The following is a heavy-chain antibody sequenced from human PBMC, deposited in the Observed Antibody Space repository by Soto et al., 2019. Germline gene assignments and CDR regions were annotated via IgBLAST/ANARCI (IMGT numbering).Heavy chain of an antibody. CDR2: MYSGGTT. CDR3: ARHAVAGNYYFYYLDV. V-gene: IGHV3-53*04. J-gene: IGHJ6*03. D-gene: IGHD6-19*01. Sequence: GGSLRLSCAVSGFTVSSSYMSWVRQAPGKGLELVSVMYSGGTTYYGDSVKGRFAVSRHASENTLYLQMNSLRTEDTAVYYCARHAVAGNYYFYYLDVWGKGTTVTVSS. CDR1: GFTVSSSY.